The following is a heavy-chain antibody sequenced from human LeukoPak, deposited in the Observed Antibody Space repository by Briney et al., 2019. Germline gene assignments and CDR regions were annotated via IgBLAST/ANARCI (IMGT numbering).Heavy chain of an antibody. CDR2: IYHSGST. V-gene: IGHV4-59*01. D-gene: IGHD3-10*01. J-gene: IGHJ5*02. CDR1: GGSISSYY. CDR3: ARSGITMVRGGRLNWFDP. Sequence: SETLSLTCTVSGGSISSYYWSWIRQPPGKGLEWIGYIYHSGSTNYNPSLKSRVTISVDTSKNQFSLKLSSVTAADTAVYYCARSGITMVRGGRLNWFDPWGQGTLVTVSS.